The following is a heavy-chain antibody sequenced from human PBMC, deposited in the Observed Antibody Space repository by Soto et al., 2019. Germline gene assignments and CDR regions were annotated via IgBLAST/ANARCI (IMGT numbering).Heavy chain of an antibody. D-gene: IGHD2-15*01. Sequence: EVQLLESGGGLVQPGGSLRLSCAASGFTFSSYAMSWVRQAPGKGLEWVSAISGSGGSTYYADSVKGRFTISRDNSKNTLYLQMNSLRAKDTAVYYCAKDGYCSGGSCYSSTGPDYWGQGTLVTVSS. CDR1: GFTFSSYA. CDR3: AKDGYCSGGSCYSSTGPDY. V-gene: IGHV3-23*01. J-gene: IGHJ4*02. CDR2: ISGSGGST.